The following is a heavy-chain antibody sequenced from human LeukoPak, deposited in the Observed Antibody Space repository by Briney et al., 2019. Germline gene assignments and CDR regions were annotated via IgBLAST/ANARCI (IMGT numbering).Heavy chain of an antibody. Sequence: ASVKVSCKASGYTFTGYYMHWVRQAPGQGLEWMGWINPNSGGTNYAQKFQGRVTMTRDTSISTAYMELSRPRSDDTAVYYCARVYHAMIERFDPWGQGTLVTVSS. CDR3: ARVYHAMIERFDP. V-gene: IGHV1-2*02. J-gene: IGHJ5*02. CDR2: INPNSGGT. CDR1: GYTFTGYY. D-gene: IGHD3-22*01.